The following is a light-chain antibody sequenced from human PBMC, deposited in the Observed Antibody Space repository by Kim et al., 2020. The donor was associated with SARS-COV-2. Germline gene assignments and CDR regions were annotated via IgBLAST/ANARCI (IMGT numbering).Light chain of an antibody. J-gene: IGKJ4*01. Sequence: ASVGDRVTITCRSSQSISSWLAWYQQKPGKAPRLLIYKASSLESGVPSRFSGSGSGTEFTLTISSLQPDDFATYYCQQYNSYSLTFGGGTKVDIK. V-gene: IGKV1-5*03. CDR2: KAS. CDR3: QQYNSYSLT. CDR1: QSISSW.